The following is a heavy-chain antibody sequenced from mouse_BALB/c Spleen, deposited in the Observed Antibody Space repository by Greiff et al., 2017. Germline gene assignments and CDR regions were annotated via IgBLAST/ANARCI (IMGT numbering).Heavy chain of an antibody. Sequence: DVKLVESGGGLVQPGGSRKLSCAASGFTFSSFGMHWVRQAPEKGLEWVAYISSGSSTIYYADTVKGRFTISRDNPKNTLFLQMTSLRSEDTAMYYCARDRAGAWFAYWGQGTLVTVSA. V-gene: IGHV5-17*02. CDR3: ARDRAGAWFAY. CDR1: GFTFSSFG. CDR2: ISSGSSTI. D-gene: IGHD3-1*01. J-gene: IGHJ3*01.